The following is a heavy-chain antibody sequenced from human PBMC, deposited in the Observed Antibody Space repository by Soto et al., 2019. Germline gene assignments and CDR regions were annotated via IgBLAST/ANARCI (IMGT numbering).Heavy chain of an antibody. D-gene: IGHD7-27*01. J-gene: IGHJ5*01. CDR1: GDSISNLDYF. V-gene: IGHV4-30-4*01. CDR2: IYKSATT. CDR3: ARGRYCLTGRCFPNWFDS. Sequence: SETLSLTCSVSGDSISNLDYFWAWIRQPPGQALEYIGYIYKSATTYYNPSFESRVAICVDTSKTQFSLNVTSVTAADTAVYFCARGRYCLTGRCFPNWFDSWGQGALLTVSS.